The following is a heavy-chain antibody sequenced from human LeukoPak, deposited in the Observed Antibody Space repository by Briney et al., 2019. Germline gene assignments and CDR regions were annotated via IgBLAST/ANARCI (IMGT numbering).Heavy chain of an antibody. CDR3: AREVGNFWSGYYQGNYYFDY. J-gene: IGHJ4*02. CDR1: GFSFRTYA. V-gene: IGHV3-30-3*01. Sequence: GGSLRLSCAASGFSFRTYAMHWVRQAPGKGLEWVAVIPYDGSNEYYADSVKGRFTISRDNSKNTLFLQMNSLRAEDTAVYYCAREVGNFWSGYYQGNYYFDYWGQGTLVTVSS. CDR2: IPYDGSNE. D-gene: IGHD3-3*01.